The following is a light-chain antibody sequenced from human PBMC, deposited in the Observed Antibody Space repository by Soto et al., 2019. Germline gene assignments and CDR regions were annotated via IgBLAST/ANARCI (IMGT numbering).Light chain of an antibody. Sequence: IQMTQSLSSLSEHAGDRFTITCRASQGISTYLNWYQQKPGKAPKLLIYAASSMESGVPSRFSGSGSETEFTLTISSLQPEDFAVYSCQQNYNTTWTFGQGTKVDIK. J-gene: IGKJ1*01. CDR3: QQNYNTTWT. CDR1: QGISTY. CDR2: AAS. V-gene: IGKV1-39*01.